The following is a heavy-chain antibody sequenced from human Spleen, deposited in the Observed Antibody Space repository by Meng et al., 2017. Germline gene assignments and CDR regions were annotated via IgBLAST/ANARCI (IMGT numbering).Heavy chain of an antibody. CDR3: ARVTTVTQYFDY. V-gene: IGHV4-31*01. J-gene: IGHJ4*02. CDR1: GCSISRGGYY. Sequence: QVQLQESGQGLVKPSHPLALSCTVSGCSISRGGYYWSWIRQHHGKGLEWIGYIYSSGSTYYNPSLKSLVTISVATSKNQFSLKLSSVTAADTAVYYCARVTTVTQYFDYWGQGTLVTVSS. D-gene: IGHD4-17*01. CDR2: IYSSGST.